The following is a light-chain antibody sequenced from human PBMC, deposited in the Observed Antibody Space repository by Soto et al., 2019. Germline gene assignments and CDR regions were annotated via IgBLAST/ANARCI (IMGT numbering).Light chain of an antibody. CDR1: QSLLHSNGYNY. CDR3: RQALQTPQA. J-gene: IGKJ4*01. V-gene: IGKV2-28*01. Sequence: DIVMTQSPLSLPVTPGEPASISCRSSQSLLHSNGYNYLDWYLQKPGQSPQLLIYLGSNRASGVPDRFRGSGSGTDFTLKISRVESEDVGVYYCRQALQTPQAFGGGTRVDIK. CDR2: LGS.